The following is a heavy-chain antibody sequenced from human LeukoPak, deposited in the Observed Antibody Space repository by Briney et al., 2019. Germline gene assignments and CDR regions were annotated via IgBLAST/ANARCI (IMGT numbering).Heavy chain of an antibody. J-gene: IGHJ2*01. CDR3: AKGRYSGGWNWYFYL. CDR1: GFTFSSYG. CDR2: ISYDGSNK. Sequence: PGRSLRLSCAASGFTFSSYGMHWVRQAPGKGLEWVAVISYDGSNKDYADSVKGRFTISRDNSKNTLYLQMNSLRAEDTAVYYCAKGRYSGGWNWYFYLWGRGNLVTVSS. V-gene: IGHV3-30*18. D-gene: IGHD6-19*01.